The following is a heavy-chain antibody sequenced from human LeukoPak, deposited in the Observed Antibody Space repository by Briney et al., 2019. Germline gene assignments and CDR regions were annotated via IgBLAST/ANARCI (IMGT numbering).Heavy chain of an antibody. CDR1: GFTFSSYE. J-gene: IGHJ4*02. CDR2: ISSSGSAI. CDR3: AREKLSFFDSSGYFDH. D-gene: IGHD3-22*01. V-gene: IGHV3-48*03. Sequence: QPGGSLRLSCAASGFTFSSYEMNWVRQAPGKGLEWVSFISSSGSAIHYADFVRGRFTISRDNAKNSLFLQMSRLRAGDTAVYYCAREKLSFFDSSGYFDHWGQGTLVTVSS.